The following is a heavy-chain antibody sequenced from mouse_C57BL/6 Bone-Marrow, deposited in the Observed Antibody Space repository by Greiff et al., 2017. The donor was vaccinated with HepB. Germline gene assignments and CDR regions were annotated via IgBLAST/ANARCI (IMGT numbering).Heavy chain of an antibody. V-gene: IGHV5-9-1*02. CDR2: ISSGGDYI. Sequence: EVQLVESGEGLVKPGGSLKLSCAASGFTFSSYAMSWVRQTPEKRLEWVAYISSGGDYIYYADTVKGRFTISRDNARKPLYLQMSSMKSEDTAMYYCTREGYYSNPYYAMDYWGQGTSVTVSS. D-gene: IGHD2-12*01. CDR3: TREGYYSNPYYAMDY. CDR1: GFTFSSYA. J-gene: IGHJ4*01.